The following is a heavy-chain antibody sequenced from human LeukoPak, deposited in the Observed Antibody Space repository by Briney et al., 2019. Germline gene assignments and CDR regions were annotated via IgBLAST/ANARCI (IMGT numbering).Heavy chain of an antibody. Sequence: GASVKVSCKASGHMFTGYYMHWVRQAPGQGLEWMGWINPNSGGTNYAQKFQGRVTMTRDTSITTAYMELSRLRSDDTAVFYCARDTGYYSLLYYFDYWGQGTLVTVSS. CDR2: INPNSGGT. J-gene: IGHJ4*02. D-gene: IGHD3-22*01. CDR1: GHMFTGYY. CDR3: ARDTGYYSLLYYFDY. V-gene: IGHV1-2*02.